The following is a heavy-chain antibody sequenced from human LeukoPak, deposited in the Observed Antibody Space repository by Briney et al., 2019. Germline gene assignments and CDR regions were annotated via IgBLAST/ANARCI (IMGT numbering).Heavy chain of an antibody. D-gene: IGHD2-15*01. CDR2: IYYSGST. CDR3: ARQGVVAQIYAFDI. J-gene: IGHJ3*02. V-gene: IGHV4-39*01. Sequence: SETLSLTCTVSGGSISSSSYYWGWIRQPPGKGLEWIGSIYYSGSTYYNPSLKSRVTISVDTSKNQFSLKLSSVTAADTAVYYCARQGVVAQIYAFDIWGQGTMVTVSS. CDR1: GGSISSSSYY.